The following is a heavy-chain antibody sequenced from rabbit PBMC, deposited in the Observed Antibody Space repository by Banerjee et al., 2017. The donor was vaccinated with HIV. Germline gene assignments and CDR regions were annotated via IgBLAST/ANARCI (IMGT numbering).Heavy chain of an antibody. D-gene: IGHD6-1*01. Sequence: QSLEESGGDLVKPGASLTLTCTASGFSFSSSAYMCWVRQAPGKGLEWIACIYVGGSSTTYYANWAKGRFTISKTSSTTVTLQMTSLTAADTATYFCARGYGGYAAYDYANLWGPGTLVTVS. V-gene: IGHV1S40*01. CDR3: ARGYGGYAAYDYANL. CDR2: IYVGGSSTT. J-gene: IGHJ4*01. CDR1: GFSFSSSAY.